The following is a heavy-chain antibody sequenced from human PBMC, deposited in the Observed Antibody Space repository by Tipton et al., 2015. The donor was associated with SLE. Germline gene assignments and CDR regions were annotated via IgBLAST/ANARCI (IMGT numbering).Heavy chain of an antibody. CDR3: ARGMVTWRGAIIGVDV. CDR2: ISDGGGT. V-gene: IGHV4-61*05. J-gene: IGHJ6*02. Sequence: TLSLTCTVSGGSISSRSYTWDWIRQPPGKGLEWLGYISDGGGTNYNPSLKSRVTISVDPAKNQFSLKLTSVTAPDTAVYYCARGMVTWRGAIIGVDVWGQGTTVNVSS. D-gene: IGHD2-21*02. CDR1: GGSISSRSYT.